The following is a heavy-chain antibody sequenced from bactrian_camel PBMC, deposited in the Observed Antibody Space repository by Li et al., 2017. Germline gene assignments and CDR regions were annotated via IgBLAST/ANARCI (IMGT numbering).Heavy chain of an antibody. CDR2: IHPDGRT. Sequence: HVQLVESGGGSVEAGGSLRLSCRAPRFTSNRCAVDWYRQATGKQREWLSTIHPDGRTQYADSVKGRFTISRDNAKKTVYLQMNSLKSEDTALYYCATTQVGSWWLGAYNRWGQGTQVTVS. J-gene: IGHJ4*01. D-gene: IGHD6*01. CDR1: RFTSNRCA. CDR3: ATTQVGSWWLGAYNR. V-gene: IGHV3S9*01.